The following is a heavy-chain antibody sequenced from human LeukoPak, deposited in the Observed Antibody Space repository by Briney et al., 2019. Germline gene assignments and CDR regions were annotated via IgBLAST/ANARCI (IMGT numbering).Heavy chain of an antibody. Sequence: SETLSLTCVVSGYSISSGSYWDWIRQPPVKGLEWIGTIYHTESTYYNPSLKSRVTISVDTSKNQFSLKLSSVTAADTAVYYCAKRGLGGGSDDFWGQGTLVTVSS. CDR3: AKRGLGGGSDDF. CDR2: IYHTEST. CDR1: GYSISSGSY. V-gene: IGHV4-38-2*01. J-gene: IGHJ4*02. D-gene: IGHD3-16*01.